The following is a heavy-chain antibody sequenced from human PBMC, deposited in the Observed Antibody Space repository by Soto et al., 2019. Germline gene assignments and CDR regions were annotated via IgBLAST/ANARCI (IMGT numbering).Heavy chain of an antibody. V-gene: IGHV1-18*01. CDR1: GYTFTSYG. J-gene: IGHJ3*02. CDR3: ARRIPHRDXGVXPGLNDAFDI. CDR2: ISAYNGNT. D-gene: IGHD2-15*01. Sequence: QVQLVQSGAEVKKPGASVKVSCKASGYTFTSYGISWVRQAPGQGLEWMGWISAYNGNTNYAQKLQGRVTMTTDTSTSTAYMELRSLRXDDTAVYYCARRIPHRDXGVXPGLNDAFDIWGQGTMVTVSS.